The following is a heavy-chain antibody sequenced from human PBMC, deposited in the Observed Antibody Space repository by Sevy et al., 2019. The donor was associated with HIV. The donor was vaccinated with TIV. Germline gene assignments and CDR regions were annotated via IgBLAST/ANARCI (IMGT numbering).Heavy chain of an antibody. V-gene: IGHV4-59*01. CDR2: SGST. CDR3: ARGGRNQHQLDYFDY. D-gene: IGHD6-13*01. Sequence: SETLSLTCTVSGVSISNYYWAWIRQRPGKGLGCVGFSGSTNYNPSLKSRVTTSVDTSKNHFSLKLSSVTVADTAIYYCARGGRNQHQLDYFDYWGQGTLVTVSS. J-gene: IGHJ4*02. CDR1: GVSISNYY.